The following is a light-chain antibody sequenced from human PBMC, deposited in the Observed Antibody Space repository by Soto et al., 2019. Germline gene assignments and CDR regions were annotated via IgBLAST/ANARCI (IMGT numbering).Light chain of an antibody. V-gene: IGKV3-15*01. J-gene: IGKJ4*01. CDR1: QSVSSN. CDR3: QQYNNWPLLLT. Sequence: EIVMTQSPATLSVSPGERATLSCRASQSVSSNLAWYQQKPGQAPRLLIYGASTRATGIPARFSGSGSGTEFTLTISSLQSEDFAVYYCQQYNNWPLLLTFGGGTKADIK. CDR2: GAS.